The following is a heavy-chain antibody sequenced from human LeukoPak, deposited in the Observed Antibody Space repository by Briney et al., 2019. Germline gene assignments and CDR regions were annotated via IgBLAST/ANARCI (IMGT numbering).Heavy chain of an antibody. CDR2: INHSGST. CDR3: ARGLEGLGS. J-gene: IGHJ4*02. D-gene: IGHD1-26*01. Sequence: PSETLSLTCAVYGGSFSGYYWSWIRQPPGKGLEWVGEINHSGSTNYNPSLKSRVTIAADTSKKQFSLKLSSVTAADTAVYYCARGLEGLGSWGQGTRVSVSS. V-gene: IGHV4-34*01. CDR1: GGSFSGYY.